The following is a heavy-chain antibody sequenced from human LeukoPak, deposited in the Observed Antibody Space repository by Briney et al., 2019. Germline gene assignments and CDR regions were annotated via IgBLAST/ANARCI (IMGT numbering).Heavy chain of an antibody. D-gene: IGHD5-18*01. V-gene: IGHV1-46*01. Sequence: ASVKVSCKASGYTFTSYYMHWVRQAPGQGLEWMGIINPSGGSTSYAQKFQGRVTMTRDTSTSTVYMELSSLRSEDTAVYYCARGPVDTAMSHYYGMDVWGQGTTVTVSS. CDR1: GYTFTSYY. CDR2: INPSGGST. CDR3: ARGPVDTAMSHYYGMDV. J-gene: IGHJ6*02.